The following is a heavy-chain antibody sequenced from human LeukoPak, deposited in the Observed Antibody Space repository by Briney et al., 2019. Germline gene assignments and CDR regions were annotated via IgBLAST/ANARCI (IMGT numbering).Heavy chain of an antibody. V-gene: IGHV1-2*02. J-gene: IGHJ4*02. CDR3: ARDTTGCYDY. Sequence: ASMKVSCKASGNTFTGYYMHWVRQAPGQGLEWMGWINPNSGGTNYAQKFQGRVTMTRDTSISTAYMELSRLRSDDTAVYFCARDTTGCYDYWGQGTLVTVSS. CDR1: GNTFTGYY. CDR2: INPNSGGT. D-gene: IGHD2-15*01.